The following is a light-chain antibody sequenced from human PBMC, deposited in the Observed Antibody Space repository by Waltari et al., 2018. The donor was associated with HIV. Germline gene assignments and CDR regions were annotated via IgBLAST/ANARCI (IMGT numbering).Light chain of an antibody. J-gene: IGLJ2*01. Sequence: QSALTQPRSVSESPGQSVTISCTETSSDIVIYNFVSWYQHHPGKAPRLIIYDVNKRPSGVPDRFSGSKSGNTASLSISGLQADDEADYYYCTYTGSYAVFGGGTKLTVL. V-gene: IGLV2-11*01. CDR1: SSDIVIYNF. CDR2: DVN. CDR3: CTYTGSYAV.